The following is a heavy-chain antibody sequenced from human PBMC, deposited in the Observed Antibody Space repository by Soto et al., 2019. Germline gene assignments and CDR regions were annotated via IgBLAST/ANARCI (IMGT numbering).Heavy chain of an antibody. V-gene: IGHV4-59*13. J-gene: IGHJ3*02. CDR3: ARRSRFLEWADAFDI. D-gene: IGHD3-3*01. CDR1: GGSISIYY. Sequence: PSETLSLTCTVSGGSISIYYWSWIRQPPGKGLEWIGYIYYSGSTNYNPSLKSRVTISVDTSKNQFSLKLSSVTAADTAVYYCARRSRFLEWADAFDIWGQGTMVTVSS. CDR2: IYYSGST.